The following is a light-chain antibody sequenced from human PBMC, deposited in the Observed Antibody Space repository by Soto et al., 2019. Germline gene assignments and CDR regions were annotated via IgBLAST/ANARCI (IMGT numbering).Light chain of an antibody. J-gene: IGKJ1*01. Sequence: EVVLTQSPVTLSLSPGERATLSCRASQTINTSYLAWYQQKPGHAPRLLISGASIRATGIPDRFSGSGSGTDFTLTITRLEPEDFAVYYCQQYGPSRTFGQGTKVDIK. CDR3: QQYGPSRT. CDR2: GAS. CDR1: QTINTSY. V-gene: IGKV3-20*01.